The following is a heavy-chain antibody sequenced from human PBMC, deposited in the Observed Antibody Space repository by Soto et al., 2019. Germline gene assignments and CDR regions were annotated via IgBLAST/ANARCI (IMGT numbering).Heavy chain of an antibody. V-gene: IGHV3-11*01. CDR1: GFTCSNSY. Sequence: GGSLRLSCAASGFTCSNSYMGWIRQAPGKGLEWVSYISSSGTTRYYADSVQGRFTISRDNAKDSLYLQMNSLRAEDTAVYYCARETRYSSGSFDCWGQGTLVTVSS. D-gene: IGHD6-19*01. J-gene: IGHJ4*03. CDR3: ARETRYSSGSFDC. CDR2: ISSSGTTR.